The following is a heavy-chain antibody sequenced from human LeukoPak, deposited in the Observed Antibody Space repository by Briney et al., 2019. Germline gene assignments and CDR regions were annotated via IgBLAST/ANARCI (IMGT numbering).Heavy chain of an antibody. CDR1: GGTFSSHT. J-gene: IGHJ4*02. Sequence: ASVKVSCKASGGTFSSHTISWVRQAPGQGLEWMGRIIPILGIANYAQKFQGRVTITADKSTSTAYMELSSLRSEDTAVYYCARGPSRGGGDYWGQGTLVTVSS. CDR2: IIPILGIA. D-gene: IGHD3-10*01. V-gene: IGHV1-69*02. CDR3: ARGPSRGGGDY.